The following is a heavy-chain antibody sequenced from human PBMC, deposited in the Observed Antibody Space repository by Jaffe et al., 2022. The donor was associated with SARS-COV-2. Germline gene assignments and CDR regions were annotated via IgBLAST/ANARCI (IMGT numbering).Heavy chain of an antibody. V-gene: IGHV4-31*03. Sequence: QVQLQESGPGLVKPSQTLSLTCTVSGGSISSGGYYWSWIRQHPGKGLEWIGYIYYSGSTYYNPSLKSRVTISVDTSKNQFSLKLSSVTAADTAVYYCARDGISHPRSGSYSNGMDVWGQGTTVTVSS. CDR3: ARDGISHPRSGSYSNGMDV. CDR1: GGSISSGGYY. D-gene: IGHD1-26*01. J-gene: IGHJ6*02. CDR2: IYYSGST.